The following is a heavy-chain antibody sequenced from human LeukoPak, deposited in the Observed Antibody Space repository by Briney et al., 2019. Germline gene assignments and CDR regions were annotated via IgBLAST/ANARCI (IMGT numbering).Heavy chain of an antibody. Sequence: GASLRLSCAAPGFTFSSYAMSWVRQAPGKGLEWVSAISGSGGSTYYADSVKGRFTISRDNSKNTLYLQMNSLRAEDTAVYYCARDGYGDYVLFFDYWGQGTLVTVSS. CDR2: ISGSGGST. D-gene: IGHD4-17*01. CDR1: GFTFSSYA. J-gene: IGHJ4*02. CDR3: ARDGYGDYVLFFDY. V-gene: IGHV3-23*01.